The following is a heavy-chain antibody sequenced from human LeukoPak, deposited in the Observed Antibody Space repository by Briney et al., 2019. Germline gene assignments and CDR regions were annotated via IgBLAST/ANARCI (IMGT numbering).Heavy chain of an antibody. CDR3: ARLGGSYSVDY. CDR2: VSDSGNT. V-gene: IGHV4-59*08. D-gene: IGHD3-10*01. Sequence: SETLSLTCTVAGGSIRSFYWSWFRQPPGRGLEWIAYVSDSGNTNYNPSLKSRVTMSIDTSKNGFSLKLNSVTAADTAVYCCARLGGSYSVDYWGQGTLVTVSS. J-gene: IGHJ4*02. CDR1: GGSIRSFY.